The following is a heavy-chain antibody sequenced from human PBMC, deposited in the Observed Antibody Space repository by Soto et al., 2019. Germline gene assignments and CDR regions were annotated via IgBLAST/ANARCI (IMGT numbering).Heavy chain of an antibody. J-gene: IGHJ6*02. Sequence: PGGSLRRSWAASGFSFSSHWMHWVRQAPGKGLVWLARIDGAGTSTYYADSVQGRFTISRDNAKNTLYLQMNSLRAEDTALYYCARGPFYVDVWGQGTTVTVSS. CDR3: ARGPFYVDV. CDR1: GFSFSSHW. D-gene: IGHD3-16*01. CDR2: IDGAGTST. V-gene: IGHV3-74*01.